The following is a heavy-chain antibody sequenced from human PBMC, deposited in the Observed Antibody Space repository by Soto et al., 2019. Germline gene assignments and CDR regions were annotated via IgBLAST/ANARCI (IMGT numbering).Heavy chain of an antibody. CDR1: GFTFSSYA. D-gene: IGHD5-18*01. Sequence: GGSLRPSCAASGFTFSSYAMSWVRQAPGKGLEWVSAISGSGGSTYYADSVKGRFTISRDNSKNTLYLQRNSLKAEDTAVYSCAKDRDSYGSGFDYWGQGTLVTVSS. J-gene: IGHJ4*02. CDR3: AKDRDSYGSGFDY. CDR2: ISGSGGST. V-gene: IGHV3-23*01.